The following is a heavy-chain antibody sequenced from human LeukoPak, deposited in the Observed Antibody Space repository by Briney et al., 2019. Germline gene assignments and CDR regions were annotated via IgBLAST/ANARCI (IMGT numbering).Heavy chain of an antibody. V-gene: IGHV3-30*04. CDR2: ISYDGSNK. CDR1: GFTFSSYA. CDR3: TKLGLLAYCGGDCRGMDV. D-gene: IGHD2-21*02. J-gene: IGHJ6*02. Sequence: PGGSLRLSCAASGFTFSSYAMHWVRQAPGKGLEWVAVISYDGSNKYYADSVKGRFTIPRDNSKNTLYLQMNSLRVEDTAVYYCTKLGLLAYCGGDCRGMDVWGQGTTVTVSS.